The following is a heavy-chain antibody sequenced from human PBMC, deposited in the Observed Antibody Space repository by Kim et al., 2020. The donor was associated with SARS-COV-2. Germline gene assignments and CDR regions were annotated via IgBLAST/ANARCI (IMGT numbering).Heavy chain of an antibody. D-gene: IGHD2-2*01. J-gene: IGHJ4*02. CDR2: ISGSGGST. V-gene: IGHV3-23*01. Sequence: GGSLRLSCAASGFTFSSYAMSWVRQAPGKGLEWVSAISGSGGSTYYADSVKGRFTISRDNSKNTLYLQMNSLRAEDTAVYYCAKEAGRRGIVVVPAAMLNFDYWGQGTLVTVSS. CDR1: GFTFSSYA. CDR3: AKEAGRRGIVVVPAAMLNFDY.